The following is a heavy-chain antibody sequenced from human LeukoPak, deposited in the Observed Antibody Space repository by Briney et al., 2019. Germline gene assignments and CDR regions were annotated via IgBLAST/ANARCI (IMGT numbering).Heavy chain of an antibody. CDR2: IKSEKDGGTT. CDR3: TFSGYHYVSSGSRNYFDY. D-gene: IGHD3-22*01. Sequence: GGSLRLSCASSGFTFSNAWMSWVRQAPGKGVEWVGRIKSEKDGGTTDYAARGKGRFSISREDSKNTLYRKTNSLKTEDTAVYYCTFSGYHYVSSGSRNYFDYWGQGTLVTVSS. V-gene: IGHV3-15*01. CDR1: GFTFSNAW. J-gene: IGHJ4*02.